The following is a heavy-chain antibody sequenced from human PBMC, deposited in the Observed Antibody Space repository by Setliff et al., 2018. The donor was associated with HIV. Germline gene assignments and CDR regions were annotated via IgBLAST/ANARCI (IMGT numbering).Heavy chain of an antibody. CDR1: GFTFSSYA. D-gene: IGHD2-2*01. Sequence: GSLRLSCAASGFTFSSYAMHWVRQAPGKGLEWVAVISYDGSNKYYADSVEGRFTISRDNSKNTLYLQMNSLRAEDTAVYYCARDHYRYCSSTSCYLGHYFDYWGQGTLVTVS. CDR2: ISYDGSNK. V-gene: IGHV3-30-3*01. CDR3: ARDHYRYCSSTSCYLGHYFDY. J-gene: IGHJ4*02.